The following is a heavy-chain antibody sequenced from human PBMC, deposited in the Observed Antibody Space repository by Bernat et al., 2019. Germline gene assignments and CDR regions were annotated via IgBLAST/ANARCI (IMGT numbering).Heavy chain of an antibody. CDR3: ARGRFPGRITSGNDGSCPKYYYYYMDV. V-gene: IGHV1-8*01. D-gene: IGHD2-15*01. CDR1: YTFTSYD. J-gene: IGHJ6*03. CDR2: MNPNSGNT. Sequence: YTFTSYDINWVRQATGQGLEWMGWMNPNSGNTGYAQKFQGRVTMTRNTSISTAYMDLSSLRSEDTAVYYCARGRFPGRITSGNDGSCPKYYYYYMDVWGKG.